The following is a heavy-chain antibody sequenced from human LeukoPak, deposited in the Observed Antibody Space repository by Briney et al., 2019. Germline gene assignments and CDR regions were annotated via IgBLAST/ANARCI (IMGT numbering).Heavy chain of an antibody. CDR3: ARVRATGAHDC. D-gene: IGHD7-27*01. CDR1: GGSVSSSGYY. CDR2: INHSGST. J-gene: IGHJ4*02. Sequence: PSETLSLTCTVSGGSVSSSGYYWGWIRQPPGKGLEWIGEINHSGSTNYNPSLKSRVTISVDTSKSQFSLKLSSVTAADTAVYYCARVRATGAHDCWGQGTLVTVSS. V-gene: IGHV4-39*07.